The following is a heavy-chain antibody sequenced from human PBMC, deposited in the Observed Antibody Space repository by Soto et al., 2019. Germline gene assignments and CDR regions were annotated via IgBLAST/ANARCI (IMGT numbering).Heavy chain of an antibody. D-gene: IGHD6-13*01. V-gene: IGHV4-59*01. CDR1: AGSISPYY. CDR2: IYYSGTT. Sequence: SETLSLTCTVSAGSISPYYWSSIRQPPGRGLEWIGYIYYSGTTNYNPSLKSRVTMSVDTSKNQFSLKLTSVTAADTAVYYCARGDSSTYLSWFDPWGQGTLVTVSS. J-gene: IGHJ5*02. CDR3: ARGDSSTYLSWFDP.